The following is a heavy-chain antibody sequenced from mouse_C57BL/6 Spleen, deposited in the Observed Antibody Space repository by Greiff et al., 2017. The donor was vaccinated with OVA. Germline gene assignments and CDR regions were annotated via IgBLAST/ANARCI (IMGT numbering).Heavy chain of an antibody. V-gene: IGHV1-59*01. CDR2: IDPSDSYT. CDR1: GYTFTSYW. Sequence: QVHVKQPGAELVRPGTSVKLSCKASGYTFTSYWMHWVKQRPGQGLEWIGVIDPSDSYTNYNQKFKGKATLTVDTSSSTAYMQLSSLTSEDSAVDYWARRIYDGYYWYFDVWGTGTTVTVSS. CDR3: ARRIYDGYYWYFDV. J-gene: IGHJ1*03. D-gene: IGHD2-3*01.